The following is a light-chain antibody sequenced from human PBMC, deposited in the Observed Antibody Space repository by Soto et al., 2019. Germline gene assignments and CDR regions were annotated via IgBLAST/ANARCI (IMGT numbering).Light chain of an antibody. CDR3: QQSYTTPLT. J-gene: IGKJ4*01. CDR2: AAS. Sequence: DIQMTQSPSSLSASVGDRVTITCRASQSIVSSLNWYQQKPGEDPKLLIYAASSLQSGVPSRFSGSGAGTDFTLTISSLQPEDFATYYCQQSYTTPLTFGGGTKVEIK. V-gene: IGKV1-39*01. CDR1: QSIVSS.